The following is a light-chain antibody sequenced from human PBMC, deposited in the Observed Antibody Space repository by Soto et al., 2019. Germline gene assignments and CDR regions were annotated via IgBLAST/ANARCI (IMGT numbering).Light chain of an antibody. CDR3: QQYDNLLT. CDR2: DAS. V-gene: IGKV1-33*01. J-gene: IGKJ4*01. CDR1: QDINKY. Sequence: DIQMTQSPSSLSASVGDRVTITCQASQDINKYLNWYQHKPGKAPQLLIYDASHLETGVPSRFSGSGSGTDYTFTISSLQPEDVATYYCQQYDNLLTFGGGTRVELK.